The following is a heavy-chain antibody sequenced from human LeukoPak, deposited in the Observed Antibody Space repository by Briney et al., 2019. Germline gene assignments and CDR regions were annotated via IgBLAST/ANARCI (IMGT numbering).Heavy chain of an antibody. CDR1: GGSFSGYY. J-gene: IGHJ6*02. CDR3: ARGDDYDFWNGYYYGMDV. D-gene: IGHD3-3*01. CDR2: INHSGST. V-gene: IGHV4-34*01. Sequence: PSETLSLTCAVYGGSFSGYYWSWIRQPPGKGLEWIGEINHSGSTNYNPSLKSRVTISVDTSKNQFSLKLSSVTAADTAVYYCARGDDYDFWNGYYYGMDVWGQGTTVTVSS.